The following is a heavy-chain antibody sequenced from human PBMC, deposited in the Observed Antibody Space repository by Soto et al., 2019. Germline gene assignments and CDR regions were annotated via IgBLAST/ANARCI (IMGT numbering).Heavy chain of an antibody. D-gene: IGHD2-15*01. V-gene: IGHV1-69*02. CDR3: ARMSSDCSGGSCYSGVPTRNWYFDL. J-gene: IGHJ2*01. Sequence: QVQLVQSGAEVKKPGSSVKVSCKASGGTFSSYTISWVRQAPGQGLEWMGRIIPILGIANYAQKFQGRVTIIADKSTSTADMELSSLRSEDTAVYYCARMSSDCSGGSCYSGVPTRNWYFDLWGRGTLVTVSS. CDR2: IIPILGIA. CDR1: GGTFSSYT.